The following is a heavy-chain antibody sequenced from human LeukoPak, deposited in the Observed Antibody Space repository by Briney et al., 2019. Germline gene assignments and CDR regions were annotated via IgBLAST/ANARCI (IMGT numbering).Heavy chain of an antibody. CDR2: IYPGDSDT. D-gene: IGHD6-19*01. V-gene: IGHV5-51*01. CDR3: ARQTADSSGPIDY. Sequence: GESLKISCKGSGYTFASYWIAWVRQMPGNGLEWMGIIYPGDSDTRYSPSFQGQVTISADKSISTAYLQWSSLKASDTAMYYCARQTADSSGPIDYWGQGTLVTVSS. J-gene: IGHJ4*02. CDR1: GYTFASYW.